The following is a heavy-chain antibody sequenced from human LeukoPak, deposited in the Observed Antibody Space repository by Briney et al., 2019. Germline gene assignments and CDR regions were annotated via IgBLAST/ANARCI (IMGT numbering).Heavy chain of an antibody. Sequence: PSETLSLTCAISGDSVSSNSAAWNWIRQSPSRGLEWLGRTYYRPKWYNDYAVSVKSRITINPDTSKNQFSLQLNSVTPEDTAVYYCARVVGATVAFDIWGQGTMVTVSS. CDR1: GDSVSSNSAA. CDR2: TYYRPKWYN. D-gene: IGHD1-26*01. V-gene: IGHV6-1*01. CDR3: ARVVGATVAFDI. J-gene: IGHJ3*02.